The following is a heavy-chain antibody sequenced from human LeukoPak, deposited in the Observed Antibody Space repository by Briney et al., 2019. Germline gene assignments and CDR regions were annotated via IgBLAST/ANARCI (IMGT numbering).Heavy chain of an antibody. D-gene: IGHD6-13*01. J-gene: IGHJ6*03. CDR3: ARAKGGYSSSWYYYYYMDV. V-gene: IGHV4-59*01. Sequence: SETLSLTCTVSGGSIRSYHWSCIRRPPEGGVECIGYIYYSGSTNYNPSLKSRVTISVDTSNNHFSQNQSSVTAADTAVYHCARAKGGYSSSWYYYYYMDVWVKGTTVTISS. CDR1: GGSIRSYH. CDR2: IYYSGST.